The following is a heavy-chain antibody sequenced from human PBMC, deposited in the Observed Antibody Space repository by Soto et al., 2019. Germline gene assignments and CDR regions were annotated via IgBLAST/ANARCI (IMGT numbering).Heavy chain of an antibody. CDR3: ARDPVEMATITLDD. CDR1: GFNFRNYV. J-gene: IGHJ4*02. Sequence: PGGSLRLSCAASGFNFRNYVMSWVRQAPGKGLEWVSGLSGSGGSIYYADSVKGRFTISRDNAKNSLYLQMNSLRAEDTAVYYCARDPVEMATITLDDWGQGTLVTVSS. CDR2: LSGSGGSI. V-gene: IGHV3-23*01. D-gene: IGHD5-12*01.